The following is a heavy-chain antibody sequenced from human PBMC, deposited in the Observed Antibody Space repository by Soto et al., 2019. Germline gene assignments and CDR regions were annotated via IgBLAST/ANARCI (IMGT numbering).Heavy chain of an antibody. J-gene: IGHJ4*02. D-gene: IGHD7-27*01. V-gene: IGHV3-30-3*01. CDR1: GFTFSSYA. CDR2: ISYDGSNK. Sequence: QVQLVESGGGVVQPGRSLRLSCAASGFTFSSYAMHWVRQAPGKGLEWEAVISYDGSNKYYADSVKGRFTISRDNSKNTLYLQMNSLRAEDTAVYYCARPNHQHFDYWGQGTLVTVSS. CDR3: ARPNHQHFDY.